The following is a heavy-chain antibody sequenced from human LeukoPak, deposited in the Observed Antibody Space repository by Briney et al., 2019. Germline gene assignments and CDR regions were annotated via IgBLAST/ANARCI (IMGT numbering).Heavy chain of an antibody. Sequence: SETLSLTCTVSGYSISSDYYWGWIRQPPGKGLEWIGFIYHSGSTYYNPSLKSRVTISVDTSKNQFSLKLSSVTAADTAVYYCARGRNGYNFLNRGEYYYFDYWGQGTLVTVSS. CDR1: GYSISSDYY. D-gene: IGHD5-24*01. CDR2: IYHSGST. CDR3: ARGRNGYNFLNRGEYYYFDY. J-gene: IGHJ4*02. V-gene: IGHV4-38-2*02.